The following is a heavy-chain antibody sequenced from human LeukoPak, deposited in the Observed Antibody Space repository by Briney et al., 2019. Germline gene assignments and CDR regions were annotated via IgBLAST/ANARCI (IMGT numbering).Heavy chain of an antibody. CDR1: GFTFSSYE. V-gene: IGHV3-48*01. CDR3: ARDATGSNFWSGYDAFDI. J-gene: IGHJ3*02. Sequence: GGSLRLSCAASGFTFSSYEMHWVRQAPGKGLEWVSYIRSSSSSIYYADSVKGRFTISRDNAKNLLYLQMNSLRAEDTAVYYCARDATGSNFWSGYDAFDIWGQGTMVTVSS. D-gene: IGHD3-3*01. CDR2: IRSSSSSI.